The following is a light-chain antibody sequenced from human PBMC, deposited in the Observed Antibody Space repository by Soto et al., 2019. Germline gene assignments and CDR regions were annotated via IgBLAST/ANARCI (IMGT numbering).Light chain of an antibody. CDR2: KAS. CDR1: QSISSW. J-gene: IGKJ5*01. V-gene: IGKV1-5*03. Sequence: DIQMTQSPSTLSASVGDRVTITCRASQSISSWLAWYQQKPGKAPKLLIYKASSLESGVPSRFSGSGSGTEFTHTISSLQPDDFAAYYCQHYNSYPITFGQGTRLEIK. CDR3: QHYNSYPIT.